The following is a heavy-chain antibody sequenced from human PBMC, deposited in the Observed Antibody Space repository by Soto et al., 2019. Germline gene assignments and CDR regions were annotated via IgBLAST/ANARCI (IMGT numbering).Heavy chain of an antibody. V-gene: IGHV4-34*01. CDR3: ARAHDFWGGRQQPIDS. CDR2: INHVGIT. CDR1: GGSFRGFY. Sequence: SETLSLTCAVSGGSFRGFYWTRIRQSPGKGLEWLGDINHVGITNYNPSLKSRVSIPVDASKGKFSLKLSSVTAAATAVYYCARAHDFWGGRQQPIDSWGQGTLVTVSS. D-gene: IGHD3-3*01. J-gene: IGHJ4*02.